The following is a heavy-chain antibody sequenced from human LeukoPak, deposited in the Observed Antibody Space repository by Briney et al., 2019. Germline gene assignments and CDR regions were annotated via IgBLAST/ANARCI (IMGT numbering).Heavy chain of an antibody. D-gene: IGHD1-1*01. V-gene: IGHV3-33*01. J-gene: IGHJ5*02. CDR3: ARDQGTSTTAPKRKGRFDP. CDR2: MWFDGSNK. Sequence: PGGSLRLSCAASGFIFSHYGMHWVRQAPGKGLEWVALMWFDGSNKYYADSVKGRFTISRDNSKNTLYLQMNSLRDEDTAVYYCARDQGTSTTAPKRKGRFDPWGQGTLVTVSS. CDR1: GFIFSHYG.